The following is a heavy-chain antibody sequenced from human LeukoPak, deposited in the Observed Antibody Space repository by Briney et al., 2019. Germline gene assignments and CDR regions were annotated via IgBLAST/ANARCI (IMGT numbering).Heavy chain of an antibody. CDR3: AKDRYCSGGSCYYFDY. J-gene: IGHJ4*02. V-gene: IGHV3-33*06. CDR1: GFTFNSYE. Sequence: GGSLRLSCTVSGFTFNSYEMNWVRQAPGKGLEWVAVIWYDGSNKYYADSVKGRFTISRDNSKNTLYLQMNSLRAEDTAVYYCAKDRYCSGGSCYYFDYWGQGTLVTVSS. D-gene: IGHD2-15*01. CDR2: IWYDGSNK.